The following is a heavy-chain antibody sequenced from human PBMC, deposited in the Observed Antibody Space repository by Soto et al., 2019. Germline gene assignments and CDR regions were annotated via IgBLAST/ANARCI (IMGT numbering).Heavy chain of an antibody. D-gene: IGHD3-3*01. CDR1: GFTFSSYV. CDR2: IWYDGSNK. CDR3: ARDKTIPSPPPLYGMDV. V-gene: IGHV3-33*01. Sequence: XESLTLSFSASGFTFSSYVMHGVRQAPGKGLEWVAVIWYDGSNKYYADSVKGRFTISRDNSKNTLYLQMNSLRAEDTAVYYCARDKTIPSPPPLYGMDVWGQGTTVTVSS. J-gene: IGHJ6*02.